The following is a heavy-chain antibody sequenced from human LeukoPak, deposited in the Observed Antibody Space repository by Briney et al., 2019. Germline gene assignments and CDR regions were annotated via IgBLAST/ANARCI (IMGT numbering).Heavy chain of an antibody. D-gene: IGHD3-22*01. J-gene: IGHJ4*02. CDR2: ISAYNGNT. V-gene: IGHV1-18*01. CDR3: ARTNVYYYDSSDYYPYFDY. Sequence: ASVKVSCKASGYTFTSYGISWVRQAPGQGLEWMGWISAYNGNTNYAQKLQGRVTMTTDTSTSTAYMELRSLRSDDTAVYYCARTNVYYYDSSDYYPYFDYWGQGTLVTVSS. CDR1: GYTFTSYG.